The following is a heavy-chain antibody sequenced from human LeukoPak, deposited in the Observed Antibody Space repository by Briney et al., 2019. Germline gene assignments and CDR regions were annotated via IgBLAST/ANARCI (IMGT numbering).Heavy chain of an antibody. CDR2: ISTSGSII. J-gene: IGHJ6*03. CDR1: GFTFSDYE. V-gene: IGHV3-48*03. CDR3: ARDATTEPGTVYMGV. Sequence: GGSLRLSCAASGFTFSDYEMNWVRQAPGKGLEWILHISTSGSIIHYADSVKGRFTISRDNAKNSLYLQTNSLRAEDTALYFCARDATTEPGTVYMGVWGKGTTVTISS. D-gene: IGHD6-13*01.